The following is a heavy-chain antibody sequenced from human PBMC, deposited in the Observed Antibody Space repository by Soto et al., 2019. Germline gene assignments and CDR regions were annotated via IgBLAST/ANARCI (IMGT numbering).Heavy chain of an antibody. CDR2: IDPSDSYT. V-gene: IGHV5-10-1*01. Sequence: EVQLVQSGAEVKKPGESLRISCKGSGYSFSSYSISWVRQMPGKGLEWMGRIDPSDSYTNYSPSFQGHVTISAAKSISTAYLQWSRLKASDTAMYYCARHSDYYVSGHDAFDIWGQGTMVTVYS. J-gene: IGHJ3*02. CDR3: ARHSDYYVSGHDAFDI. D-gene: IGHD3-10*01. CDR1: GYSFSSYS.